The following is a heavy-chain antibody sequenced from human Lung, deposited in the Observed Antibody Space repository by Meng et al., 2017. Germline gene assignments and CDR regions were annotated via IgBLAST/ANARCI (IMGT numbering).Heavy chain of an antibody. V-gene: IGHV4-34*01. CDR1: GGSFSDYY. Sequence: QVHLQQVGAGWLKPSEPLSLAVVVPGGSFSDYYWSWIRQPPGKGLEWVGEINHSGSTNYNPSLESRATISVDTSQNNLSLKLSSVTAADSAVYYCARGPTTMAHDFDYWGQGTLVTVSS. CDR3: ARGPTTMAHDFDY. D-gene: IGHD4-11*01. J-gene: IGHJ4*02. CDR2: INHSGST.